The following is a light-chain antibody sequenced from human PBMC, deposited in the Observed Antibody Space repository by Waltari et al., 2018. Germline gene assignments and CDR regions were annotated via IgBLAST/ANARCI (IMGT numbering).Light chain of an antibody. CDR2: KAS. Sequence: DIQMTKSPSTLSASVGDRVTITCRASESISNWLAWYQQKPGKAPKVLIHKASSLESGVPSRFSGSGSATEFTLTISNLQPDDFATYYCQQYDSFWTFGQGTKVEIK. J-gene: IGKJ1*01. CDR3: QQYDSFWT. CDR1: ESISNW. V-gene: IGKV1-5*03.